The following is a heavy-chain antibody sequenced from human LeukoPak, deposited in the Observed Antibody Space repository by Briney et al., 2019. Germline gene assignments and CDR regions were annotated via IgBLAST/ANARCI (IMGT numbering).Heavy chain of an antibody. D-gene: IGHD3-9*01. CDR3: ARAVGYFDGRRFDY. CDR1: GFTFSSYE. CDR2: ISSRGSTI. Sequence: GSLRLSCAASGFTFSSYEMNWVRQAPGKGLEWVSYISSRGSTIYYADSVKGRFTISRDNAKNSLYLQMNSLRAEDTAVYYCARAVGYFDGRRFDYWGQGTLVTVSS. V-gene: IGHV3-48*03. J-gene: IGHJ4*02.